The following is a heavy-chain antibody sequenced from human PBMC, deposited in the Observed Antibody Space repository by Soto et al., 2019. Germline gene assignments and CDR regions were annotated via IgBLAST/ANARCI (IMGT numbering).Heavy chain of an antibody. CDR3: AKKRSGSWYMGCFAS. CDR1: GFTFSNHA. V-gene: IGHV3-23*01. Sequence: GGSLRLSCAASGFTFSNHAMNWVRQAPGKGLEWLSAISGNANDIYYADSVKGRFTISRDSSTNTVFLQMNSLRAEDTALYYCAKKRSGSWYMGCFASWVQGTLVTVSS. J-gene: IGHJ4*02. D-gene: IGHD1-20*01. CDR2: ISGNANDI.